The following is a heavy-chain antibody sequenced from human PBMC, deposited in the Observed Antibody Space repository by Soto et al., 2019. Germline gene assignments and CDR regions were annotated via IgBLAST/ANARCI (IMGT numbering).Heavy chain of an antibody. D-gene: IGHD3-10*01. CDR1: GFTFSSYS. V-gene: IGHV3-21*01. Sequence: EVQLVESGGGLVKPGGSLRLSCAASGFTFSSYSMNWVRQAPGKGLEWVSSISSSSSYIYYADSVKGRFTISRDNAKNSLYLQMNSLRAEDTAVYYCARERGMVRGVLDYGMDVWGQGTTVTVSS. J-gene: IGHJ6*02. CDR3: ARERGMVRGVLDYGMDV. CDR2: ISSSSSYI.